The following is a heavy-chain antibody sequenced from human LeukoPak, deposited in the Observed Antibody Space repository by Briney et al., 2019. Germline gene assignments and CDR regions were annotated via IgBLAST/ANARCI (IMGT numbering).Heavy chain of an antibody. CDR1: GGSISSYY. J-gene: IGHJ4*02. CDR2: IYTSGST. D-gene: IGHD3-3*01. Sequence: PSETLSLTCTVSGGSISSYYWSWLRQPAGKGLEWIGRIYTSGSTNYNPSLKSRVTMSVDTSKNQFPLKLSSVTAADTAVYYCARDPDPSWSGWPFDYWGQGTLVTVSS. CDR3: ARDPDPSWSGWPFDY. V-gene: IGHV4-4*07.